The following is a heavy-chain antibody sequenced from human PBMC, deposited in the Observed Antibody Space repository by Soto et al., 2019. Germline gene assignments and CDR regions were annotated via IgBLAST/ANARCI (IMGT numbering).Heavy chain of an antibody. Sequence: SETLSLTCTVSGGSISSGDYYWSWIRQPPGKGLEWIGYIYYSGSTYYNPSLKSRVTISVDTSKNQFSLKLSSVTAADTAVYYCAGLGSWYYDYWGQGTLVTSPQ. CDR2: IYYSGST. CDR1: GGSISSGDYY. CDR3: AGLGSWYYDY. J-gene: IGHJ4*02. V-gene: IGHV4-30-4*01. D-gene: IGHD2-15*01.